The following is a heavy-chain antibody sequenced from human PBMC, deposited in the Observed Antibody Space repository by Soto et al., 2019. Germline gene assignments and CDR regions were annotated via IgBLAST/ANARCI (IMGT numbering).Heavy chain of an antibody. CDR3: AKGLIRSYSIPNPDYGLDV. CDR1: GFTFTNYA. V-gene: IGHV3-23*01. CDR2: VSGSGGTT. Sequence: EVQLLESGGGLVQPGGFLRLSCAASGFTFTNYAMSWVRQAPGKGLEWVAAVSGSGGTTYYADSVRGRFTISRDNSKNTLYVQMNSLRAGDTAIYYCAKGLIRSYSIPNPDYGLDVWGQGTTVTVSS. J-gene: IGHJ6*02. D-gene: IGHD3-10*01.